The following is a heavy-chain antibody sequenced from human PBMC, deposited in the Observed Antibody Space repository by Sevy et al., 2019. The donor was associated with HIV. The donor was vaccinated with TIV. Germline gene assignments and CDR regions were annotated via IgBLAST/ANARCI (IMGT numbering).Heavy chain of an antibody. D-gene: IGHD3-10*01. V-gene: IGHV4-61*02. J-gene: IGHJ6*02. Sequence: TLSLTCTVSGDSLSSGNHWRSWIRQPAGKGLEWIGRIYTSGRTIHNPVLRSRVTMSVNTSTKQFFLNLNSVTAADTAVYYCARDGIRRDYYHGMDVWGQGTTVTVSS. CDR1: GDSLSSGNHW. CDR3: ARDGIRRDYYHGMDV. CDR2: IYTSGRT.